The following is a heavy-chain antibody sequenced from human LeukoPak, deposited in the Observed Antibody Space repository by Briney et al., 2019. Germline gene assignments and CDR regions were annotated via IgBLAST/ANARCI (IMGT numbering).Heavy chain of an antibody. CDR3: ATEGIVVVPAATEQYRYFDL. D-gene: IGHD2-2*01. CDR1: GYTLTELS. V-gene: IGHV1-24*01. J-gene: IGHJ2*01. Sequence: ASVKVSCKVSGYTLTELSMHWVRQAPGKGLEWMGVFDPEDGETIYAQKFQGRVTMTEDTSTDTAYMELSSLRSEDTAVYYCATEGIVVVPAATEQYRYFDLWGRGTLVTVSS. CDR2: FDPEDGET.